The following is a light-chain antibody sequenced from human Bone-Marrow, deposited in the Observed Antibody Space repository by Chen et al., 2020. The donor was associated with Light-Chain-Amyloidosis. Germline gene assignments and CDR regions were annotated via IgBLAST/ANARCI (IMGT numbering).Light chain of an antibody. V-gene: IGLV3-21*02. CDR1: NIGSPS. CDR2: DDC. CDR3: QVWDRSSDRPV. Sequence: SYVLIQLSSVPEAPGRPPTTACGGHNIGSPSVHWYQQTPGQAPLLVVYDDCARPSGIPERLSGSNAGSTASLTISRVEAGDEADYYCQVWDRSSDRPVFGGGTKLTVL. J-gene: IGLJ3*02.